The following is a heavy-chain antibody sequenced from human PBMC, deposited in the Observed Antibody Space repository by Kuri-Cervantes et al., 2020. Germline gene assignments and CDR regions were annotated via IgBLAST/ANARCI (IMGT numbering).Heavy chain of an antibody. J-gene: IGHJ5*02. CDR2: INHGGSI. CDR3: ARGLAPARIAAIGWAWFDP. V-gene: IGHV4-34*01. Sequence: ESLKISCAASGFTFSDYYMSWVRQAPGKGLEWVGEINHGGSINYNPSLKSRVTTSVNTSKNQSSLKLSSVTAADTAVYYCARGLAPARIAAIGWAWFDPWGQGTLVTVSS. D-gene: IGHD6-13*01. CDR1: GFTFSDYY.